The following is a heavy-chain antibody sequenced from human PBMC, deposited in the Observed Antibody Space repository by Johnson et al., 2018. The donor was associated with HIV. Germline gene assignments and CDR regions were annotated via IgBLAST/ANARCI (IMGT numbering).Heavy chain of an antibody. CDR2: ISWNSGSI. CDR1: GFTFSSCA. CDR3: ARDLIKQQFLEWLSEGYGVFDI. J-gene: IGHJ3*02. D-gene: IGHD3-3*01. Sequence: VQLVESGGGVVQPGRSLRLSCAASGFTFSSCAMHWVRQAPGKGLEWVSGISWNSGSIGYVDSVKGRFTIPRDNAKNSLYLQTNSLRAEDTAVYYCARDLIKQQFLEWLSEGYGVFDIWGQGTMVTVSS. V-gene: IGHV3-9*01.